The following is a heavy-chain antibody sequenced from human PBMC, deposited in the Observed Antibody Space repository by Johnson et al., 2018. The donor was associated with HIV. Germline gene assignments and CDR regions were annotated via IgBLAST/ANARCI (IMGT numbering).Heavy chain of an antibody. J-gene: IGHJ3*02. CDR2: ISWNSGSI. V-gene: IGHV3-74*01. CDR3: AREGIGGGAFDI. CDR1: GFTFNDHW. Sequence: VQLVESGGGLVQPGGSLRLSCGASGFTFNDHWMQWVRQAPGKGLEWVSGISWNSGSIGYVDSVKGRFIISRDNAKNSLYLQMNSLRAEDTAVYYCAREGIGGGAFDIWGQGTMVTVSS.